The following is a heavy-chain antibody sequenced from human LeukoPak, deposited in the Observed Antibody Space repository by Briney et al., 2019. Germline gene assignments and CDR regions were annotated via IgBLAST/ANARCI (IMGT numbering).Heavy chain of an antibody. CDR3: ARVRGNLFDY. CDR2: IYHSGST. D-gene: IGHD4-23*01. Sequence: PSQTLSLTCAVSGGSISSGGYPWSWIRQPPGKGLEWIGYIYHSGSTYYNPSLKSRVAISLDMSQNQFSLKLSSVTAADTAVYYCARVRGNLFDYWGQGTLVTVSS. J-gene: IGHJ4*02. CDR1: GGSISSGGYP. V-gene: IGHV4-30-2*01.